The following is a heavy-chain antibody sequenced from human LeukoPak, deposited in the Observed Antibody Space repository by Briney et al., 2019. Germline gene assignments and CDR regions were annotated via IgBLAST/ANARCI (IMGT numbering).Heavy chain of an antibody. V-gene: IGHV4-59*01. Sequence: SESLSLTCTASGGSISSYYRSWIRQPPGKGLEWIGYIYYSGSTNYNPSLKSRVTISVDTSKNQFSLKLSSVTAADAAVYYCPRRFRGSSSWYNYWGQGTLVTVSS. CDR1: GGSISSYY. CDR3: PRRFRGSSSWYNY. J-gene: IGHJ4*02. D-gene: IGHD6-13*01. CDR2: IYYSGST.